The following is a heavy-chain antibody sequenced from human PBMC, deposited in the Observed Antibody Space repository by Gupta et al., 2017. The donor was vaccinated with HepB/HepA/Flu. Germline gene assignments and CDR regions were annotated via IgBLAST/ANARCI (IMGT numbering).Heavy chain of an antibody. V-gene: IGHV3-15*01. D-gene: IGHD6-19*01. J-gene: IGHJ4*02. CDR1: GFTFSNAW. CDR3: TTVRIVSVAGTGGDLDF. Sequence: VESGGGLVEPGGSLRLSCAASGFTFSNAWMSWVRQAPGKGLEWVGRVKSKSSGETIDYAAPVKGRFIISRDDSKKTLYLQMNSLKTEDTAVYYCTTVRIVSVAGTGGDLDFWGQGTLVTVSS. CDR2: VKSKSSGETI.